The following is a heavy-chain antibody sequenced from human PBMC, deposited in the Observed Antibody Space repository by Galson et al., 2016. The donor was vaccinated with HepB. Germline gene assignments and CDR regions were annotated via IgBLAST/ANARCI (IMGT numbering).Heavy chain of an antibody. V-gene: IGHV3-15*07. D-gene: IGHD7-27*01. CDR2: IKSKIDDETT. CDR3: TARPYNKTGLIDF. Sequence: LRLSCAASGFTFSTAWMNWVRQAPGKGLEWVGRIKSKIDDETTDYAAPVKGRFTISRDDSTNTLYLQMNSLKTEDSAVYYCTARPYNKTGLIDFWGQGTLVTVSS. J-gene: IGHJ4*02. CDR1: GFTFSTAW.